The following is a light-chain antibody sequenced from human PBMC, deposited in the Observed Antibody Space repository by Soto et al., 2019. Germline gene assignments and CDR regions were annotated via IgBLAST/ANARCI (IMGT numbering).Light chain of an antibody. CDR3: QQYGSSPLT. CDR1: QSVSSSY. V-gene: IGKV3-20*01. CDR2: GAS. J-gene: IGKJ4*01. Sequence: EFVLSQSPGTLSLSPGERATLSCRASQSVSSSYLAWYQQKPGQAPRLIIYGASSRATGIPDRFSGSGSGTDFTLTISRLEPEDVPVYYCQQYGSSPLTLGGGTKVDIK.